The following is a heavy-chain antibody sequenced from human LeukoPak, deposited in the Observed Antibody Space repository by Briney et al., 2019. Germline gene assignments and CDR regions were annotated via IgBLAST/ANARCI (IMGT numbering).Heavy chain of an antibody. CDR3: AKAGDATSPGGSFDS. J-gene: IGHJ4*02. V-gene: IGHV3-23*01. D-gene: IGHD3-16*01. CDR2: ISGSGGDT. CDR1: GFTFRSYA. Sequence: GGSLRLSCAASGFTFRSYAIYWVRQAPGKGLEWVSGISGSGGDTYFADSVKGRFTISRDNSKNTVFLQMNSLRAEDTAIYYCAKAGDATSPGGSFDSWGQGTLVTVSS.